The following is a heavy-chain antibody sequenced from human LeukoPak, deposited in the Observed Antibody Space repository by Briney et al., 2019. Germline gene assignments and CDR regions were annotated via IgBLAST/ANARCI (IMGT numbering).Heavy chain of an antibody. V-gene: IGHV3-23*01. CDR3: ARGTYYYDSSGYPYYFDY. J-gene: IGHJ4*02. CDR2: LSDSGGST. CDR1: GFTFSSYA. D-gene: IGHD3-22*01. Sequence: PGGSLRLSCAASGFTFSSYAMSWVRQAPGKGLEWVSALSDSGGSTYYADSVKGRFTISRDNSKNTLYLQMNSLRAEDTAVYYCARGTYYYDSSGYPYYFDYWGQGTLVTVSS.